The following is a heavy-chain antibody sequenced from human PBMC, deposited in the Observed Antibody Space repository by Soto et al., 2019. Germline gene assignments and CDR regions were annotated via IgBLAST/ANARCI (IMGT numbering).Heavy chain of an antibody. CDR2: ISYDGSNK. CDR1: GFTFSSYG. Sequence: PGGSQRLSCAASGFTFSSYGMHWVRQAPGKGLEWVAVISYDGSNKYYADSVKGRFTISRDNSKNTLYLQMNSLRADDTAVYYYAKDDGTVRDVWGQRTTVPVPS. V-gene: IGHV3-30*18. CDR3: AKDDGTVRDV. D-gene: IGHD1-1*01. J-gene: IGHJ6*02.